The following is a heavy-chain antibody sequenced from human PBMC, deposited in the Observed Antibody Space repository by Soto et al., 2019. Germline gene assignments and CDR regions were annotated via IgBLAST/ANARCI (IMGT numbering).Heavy chain of an antibody. CDR1: GGTFSSYA. J-gene: IGHJ5*02. Sequence: ASVKVSCKASGGTFSSYAISWVRQAPGQGLEWMGGIIPILGIANYAQKFQGRVTITADKSTSTAYMELSSLRSEDTAVYYCARDAPGYCSSTSCQSYWFDPWGQGTLVTVSS. CDR2: IIPILGIA. D-gene: IGHD2-2*01. CDR3: ARDAPGYCSSTSCQSYWFDP. V-gene: IGHV1-69*10.